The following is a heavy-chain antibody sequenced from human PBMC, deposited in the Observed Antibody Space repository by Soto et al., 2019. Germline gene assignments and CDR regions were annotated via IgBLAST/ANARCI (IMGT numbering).Heavy chain of an antibody. D-gene: IGHD2-2*02. CDR2: IIGSGGST. CDR3: EKDQSRGYCISTRCYNTY. V-gene: IGHV3-23*01. J-gene: IGHJ4*02. CDR1: GFTFSSYA. Sequence: PGGSLRLSCPASGFTFSSYAMSRVRQAPGKGLEWVSAIIGSGGSTYYSASVKARFTSSADNSNNTLYLQMKIHRAEYTAVYYCEKDQSRGYCISTRCYNTYRSQRTLVTVSS.